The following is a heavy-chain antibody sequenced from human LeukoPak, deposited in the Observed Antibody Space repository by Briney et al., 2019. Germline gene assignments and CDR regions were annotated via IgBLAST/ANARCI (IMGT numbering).Heavy chain of an antibody. J-gene: IGHJ6*03. CDR1: GFTFSSYS. V-gene: IGHV3-21*01. CDR3: ARERAHYYYYYMDV. CDR2: ISSSSNYI. Sequence: GGSLRLSCGASGFTFSSYSMYWVRQAPGKGLEWVSSISSSSNYIYYADSVKGRFTISRDNAKNSLYLQMNSLRAEDTAVYYCARERAHYYYYYMDVWGKGTTVTVSS.